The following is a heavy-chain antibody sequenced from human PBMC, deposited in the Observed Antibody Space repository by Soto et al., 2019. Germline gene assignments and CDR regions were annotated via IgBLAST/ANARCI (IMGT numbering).Heavy chain of an antibody. V-gene: IGHV4-4*02. CDR1: GGSISSGDW. CDR3: ARPGCDSIFGSLDY. CDR2: IYYSGST. J-gene: IGHJ4*02. Sequence: QVQLQESGPGLVKPSGTLSLTCAVSGGSISSGDWCWSWVRQSPGKGLEWIGEIYYSGSTTYNPSLKSRVTISADKSENQFYLRLSSVTAADTAVYYSARPGCDSIFGSLDYWGQGTLVTVSS. D-gene: IGHD2-21*02.